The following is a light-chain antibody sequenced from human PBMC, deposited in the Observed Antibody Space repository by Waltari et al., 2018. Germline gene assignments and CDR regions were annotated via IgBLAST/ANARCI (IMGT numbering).Light chain of an antibody. V-gene: IGLV6-57*02. CDR2: EDN. CDR3: QSYFGYDVI. J-gene: IGLJ2*01. Sequence: NFVLTQPHSVSESPGKTVIISCTGSSNNIANNYVQWYQQRPGSAPATLIYEDNQRPSGVPDRFSGSVDSSSNSASLTISWLKAEDEADYFCQSYFGYDVIFGGGTKLTVL. CDR1: SNNIANNY.